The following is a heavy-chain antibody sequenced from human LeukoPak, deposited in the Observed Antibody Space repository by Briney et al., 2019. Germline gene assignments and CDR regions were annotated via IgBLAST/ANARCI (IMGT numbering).Heavy chain of an antibody. D-gene: IGHD3-10*01. V-gene: IGHV3-23*01. CDR1: GFTFSSYA. CDR3: AKGGYYGSGRLYGMDV. J-gene: IGHJ6*04. CDR2: ISGSGGST. Sequence: GGSLRLSCAASGFTFSSYAMSWVRQDPGKGLEWVSAISGSGGSTYYADSVKGRFTISRDNSKNTLYLQMNSLRAEDTAVYYCAKGGYYGSGRLYGMDVWGKGTTVTVSS.